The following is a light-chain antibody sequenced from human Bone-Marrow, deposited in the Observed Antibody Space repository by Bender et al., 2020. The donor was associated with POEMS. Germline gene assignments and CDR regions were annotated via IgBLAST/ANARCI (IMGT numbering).Light chain of an antibody. CDR1: SSDVGSYTL. J-gene: IGLJ1*01. V-gene: IGLV2-23*01. CDR2: EDT. Sequence: QSALTQPASVSGSPGQSITISCTGTSSDVGSYTLVSWYQQHPGEAPKLIIYEDTLRPSGVSNRFSGSKSGNTASLTISGVQAEDEADYYCSSYAGGDLFVFGAPTKVTV. CDR3: SSYAGGDLFV.